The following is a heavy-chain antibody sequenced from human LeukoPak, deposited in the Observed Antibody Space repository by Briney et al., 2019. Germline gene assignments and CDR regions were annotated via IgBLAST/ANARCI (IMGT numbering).Heavy chain of an antibody. CDR3: ARDALGGEDAFDI. V-gene: IGHV4-34*01. J-gene: IGHJ3*02. CDR1: GGSFSGYY. CDR2: MNHSGSS. D-gene: IGHD3-10*01. Sequence: SETLSLTCAVYGGSFSGYYWSWIRQTPEKGLEWIGEMNHSGSSNYNPSLKSRVTISVDTSKNQFSLKLSSVTAADTAVYYCARDALGGEDAFDIWGQGTMVTVSS.